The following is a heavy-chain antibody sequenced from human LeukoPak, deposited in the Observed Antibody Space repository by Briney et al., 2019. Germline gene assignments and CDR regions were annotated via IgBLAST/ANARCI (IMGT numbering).Heavy chain of an antibody. CDR3: AKDTAALYYFDY. CDR2: ISGGGGST. D-gene: IGHD2-15*01. V-gene: IGHV3-23*01. J-gene: IGHJ4*02. Sequence: GGSLRLSCAASGFTFTSYSMNWVRQAPGKGLEWVSTISGGGGSTYYADSVKGRFTISRDNSENTLYLQVNSLRAEDTAVYYCAKDTAALYYFDYWGQGTLVTVSS. CDR1: GFTFTSYS.